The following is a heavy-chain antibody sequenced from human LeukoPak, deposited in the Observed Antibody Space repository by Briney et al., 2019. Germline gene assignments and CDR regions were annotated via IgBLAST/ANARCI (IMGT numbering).Heavy chain of an antibody. J-gene: IGHJ4*02. CDR3: ARVMIKTPEYYFDY. D-gene: IGHD3-22*01. Sequence: ASVKVSCKASGYTFTAYYVHWVRQAPGQGLEWMGWISPKSGGTNYAQKFQGRVAMTRDTSISTAYMELSRLTSDDTAVYYCARVMIKTPEYYFDYWGQGAPVTVSS. CDR2: ISPKSGGT. CDR1: GYTFTAYY. V-gene: IGHV1-2*02.